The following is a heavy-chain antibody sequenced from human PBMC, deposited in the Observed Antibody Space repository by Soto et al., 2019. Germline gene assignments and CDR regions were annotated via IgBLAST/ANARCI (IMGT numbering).Heavy chain of an antibody. V-gene: IGHV3-30-3*01. Sequence: GGSLRLSCAASGFTFSSYAMHWVRQAPGKGLEWVAVISYDGSNKYYADSVKGRFTISRDNSKNTLYLQMNSLRAEDTAVYYCARDLVGATDYWREGTLVTV. CDR2: ISYDGSNK. CDR1: GFTFSSYA. J-gene: IGHJ4*02. CDR3: ARDLVGATDY. D-gene: IGHD1-26*01.